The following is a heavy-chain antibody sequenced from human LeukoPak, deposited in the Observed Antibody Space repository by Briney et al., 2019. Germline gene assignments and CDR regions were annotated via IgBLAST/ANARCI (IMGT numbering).Heavy chain of an antibody. CDR2: IYHSGST. D-gene: IGHD6-13*01. CDR3: ARTPWGEQQLALDY. V-gene: IGHV4-30-2*01. CDR1: GGSISSGGYS. J-gene: IGHJ4*02. Sequence: SETLSLTCAVSGGSISSGGYSWSWIRQPPGKGLEWIGYIYHSGSTYYNPSLKSRVTISVDRSKNQFSLKLSSVTAADTAVYYCARTPWGEQQLALDYWGQGTLVTVSS.